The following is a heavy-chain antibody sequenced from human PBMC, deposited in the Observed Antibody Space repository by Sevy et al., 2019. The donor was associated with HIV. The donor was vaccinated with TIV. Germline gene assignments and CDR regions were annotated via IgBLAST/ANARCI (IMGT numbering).Heavy chain of an antibody. CDR1: GGSFSGYY. CDR3: ARSVDYVWGSYRRRSRYYFDY. Sequence: SETLSLTCAVYGGSFSGYYWSWIRQPPGKGLEWIGEINHSGSTNYNPSLKSRFTISVDTSKNQCSLKLSSVTAADTVVYYCARSVDYVWGSYRRRSRYYFDYWGQGTLVTVSS. CDR2: INHSGST. V-gene: IGHV4-34*01. J-gene: IGHJ4*02. D-gene: IGHD3-16*02.